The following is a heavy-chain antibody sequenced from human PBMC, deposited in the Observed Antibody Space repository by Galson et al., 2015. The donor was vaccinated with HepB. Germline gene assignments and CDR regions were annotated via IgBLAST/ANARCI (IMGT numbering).Heavy chain of an antibody. CDR1: GFTFNTYT. J-gene: IGHJ3*02. V-gene: IGHV3-21*01. CDR3: AREKGSANIYDPFEI. D-gene: IGHD2/OR15-2a*01. CDR2: ISNSGSYI. Sequence: SLRLSCAASGFTFNTYTMNWVRQAPGKGLEWVSSISNSGSYIYYADSLKGRFTISRDNAKNSLYLQLNSLRAEDTAVYYCAREKGSANIYDPFEIWGQGTVVTVSS.